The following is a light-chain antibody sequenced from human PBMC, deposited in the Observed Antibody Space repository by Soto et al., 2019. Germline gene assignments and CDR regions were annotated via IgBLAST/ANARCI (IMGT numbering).Light chain of an antibody. CDR2: SAS. Sequence: DIQMTQSPSSLSASVGDKVTITCRASQGISNYLAWYQQKPGKVPTLLIYSASTLQSGVPSRFSGSGSGTAFTLTISSLQPEDVATYYCQQYNSRWTFGQGTKVEIK. CDR1: QGISNY. J-gene: IGKJ1*01. CDR3: QQYNSRWT. V-gene: IGKV1-27*01.